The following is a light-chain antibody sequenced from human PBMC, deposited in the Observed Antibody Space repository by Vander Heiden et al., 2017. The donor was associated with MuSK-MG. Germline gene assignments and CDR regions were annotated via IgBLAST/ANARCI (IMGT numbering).Light chain of an antibody. V-gene: IGKV3-20*01. J-gene: IGKJ2*03. CDR1: QSVSSSN. Sequence: VLTQSPGTLSLSPGERAILPCGASQSVSSSNVAWYQQKHGQAPRLLIYSASSRATDITDRLRGGGSGTDFTLTIIKLEPEELDVYFRKRKRSSPQRFSFDKGTK. CDR3: KRKRSSPQRFS. CDR2: SAS.